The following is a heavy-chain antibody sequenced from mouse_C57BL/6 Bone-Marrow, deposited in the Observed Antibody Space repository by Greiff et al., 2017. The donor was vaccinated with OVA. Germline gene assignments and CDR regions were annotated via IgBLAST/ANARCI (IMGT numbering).Heavy chain of an antibody. V-gene: IGHV1-53*01. J-gene: IGHJ4*01. CDR1: GYTFTCYW. CDR2: INPSNGGT. D-gene: IGHD2-3*01. Sequence: VQLQQPGTELVKPGASVKLSCKASGYTFTCYWMHWVKQRPGQGLEWIGNINPSNGGTNYNEKFKSKATLTVDKSSSTAYMQLSSLTSEDSAVYYCARYDGYYHAMDYWGQGTSVTVSS. CDR3: ARYDGYYHAMDY.